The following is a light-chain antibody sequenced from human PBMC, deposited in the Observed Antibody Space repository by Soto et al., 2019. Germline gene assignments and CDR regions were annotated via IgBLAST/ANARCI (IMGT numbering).Light chain of an antibody. Sequence: DIQMTQSPSTLSASIGDRVTITCRASQSINNWLAWYQQKPGKAPKLLIYDASSLESGVPSRFSDSGSGTEFTLTISSLQPDDLATYYCQQYNLFWTFGQGTKVEIK. J-gene: IGKJ1*01. CDR2: DAS. CDR1: QSINNW. V-gene: IGKV1-5*01. CDR3: QQYNLFWT.